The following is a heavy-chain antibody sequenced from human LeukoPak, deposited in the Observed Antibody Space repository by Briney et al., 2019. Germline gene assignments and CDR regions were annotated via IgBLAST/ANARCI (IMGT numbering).Heavy chain of an antibody. Sequence: GGSLRLSCAASGFAFSSYEMNWVRQAPGKGLEWVSYISSSGSTIYYADSVKGRFTISRDNAKNSLYLRMNSLRAEDTAVYYCARGRYYGSGTDSGGYWGQGTLVTVSS. V-gene: IGHV3-48*03. D-gene: IGHD3-10*01. CDR2: ISSSGSTI. J-gene: IGHJ4*02. CDR3: ARGRYYGSGTDSGGY. CDR1: GFAFSSYE.